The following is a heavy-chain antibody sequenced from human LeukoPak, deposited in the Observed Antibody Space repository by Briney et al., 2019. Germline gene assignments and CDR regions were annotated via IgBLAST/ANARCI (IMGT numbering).Heavy chain of an antibody. J-gene: IGHJ6*03. CDR2: FNPSGGST. D-gene: IGHD1-26*01. V-gene: IGHV1-46*01. CDR3: ASGSGSHNYYYYYMDV. Sequence: ASVKVSCKASGYTFTNYYMHWVRQAPGQGLEWMGVFNPSGGSTSYAQKLQGRVTMTRDTSTSTVYMELSGLRSEDTAVYYCASGSGSHNYYYYYMDVWGKGTTVTISS. CDR1: GYTFTNYY.